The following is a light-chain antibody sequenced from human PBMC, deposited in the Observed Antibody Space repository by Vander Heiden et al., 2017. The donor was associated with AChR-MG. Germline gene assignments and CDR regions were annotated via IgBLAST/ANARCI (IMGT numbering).Light chain of an antibody. CDR3: QQVNNYPLT. J-gene: IGKJ3*01. Sequence: AIQLTQSPSSLSASVGDRATITCRASQGISSALAWYQQKPGQAPKLLIHDISTLESGVPSRFSGGGSGADFTLTISNLQPEDSATYYCQQVNNYPLTFGHGTKVDIK. CDR1: QGISSA. V-gene: IGKV1D-13*01. CDR2: DIS.